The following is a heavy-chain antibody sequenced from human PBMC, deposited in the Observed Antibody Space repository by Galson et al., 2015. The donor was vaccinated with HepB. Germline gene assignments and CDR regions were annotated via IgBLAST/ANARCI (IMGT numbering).Heavy chain of an antibody. CDR3: AKDRGHSESYVRSDAFDM. V-gene: IGHV3-30-3*01. D-gene: IGHD1-26*01. CDR2: ISYDGSNK. CDR1: GFTFSRYA. Sequence: SLRLSCAASGFTFSRYAMHWVRQAPGKGLEWVALISYDGSNKYYADSVKGQFTVSCENSKNTLYLQLNSLRAEDTAVYYCAKDRGHSESYVRSDAFDMWGQGTMVTVSS. J-gene: IGHJ3*02.